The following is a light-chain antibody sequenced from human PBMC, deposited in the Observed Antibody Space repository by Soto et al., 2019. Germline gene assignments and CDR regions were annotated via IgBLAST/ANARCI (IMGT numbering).Light chain of an antibody. CDR3: RQYDSSPIT. V-gene: IGKV3-20*01. CDR1: QSVSSSY. CDR2: GAS. J-gene: IGKJ5*01. Sequence: EIVLTQSPGTLSLSPGERATLSCRASQSVSSSYLAWYQQKPGQAPRLLIYGASSRATGIPDMFSGSGSGTHFTLTISRLEPEDFAVYYCRQYDSSPITFGQGTRLEIK.